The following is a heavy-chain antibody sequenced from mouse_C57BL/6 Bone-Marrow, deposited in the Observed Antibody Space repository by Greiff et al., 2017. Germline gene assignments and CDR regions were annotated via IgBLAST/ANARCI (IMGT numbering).Heavy chain of an antibody. CDR1: GYTFTDYE. Sequence: QVQLQQSGAELVRPGASVTLSCKASGYTFTDYEMHWVKQTPVHGLEWIGAIDPETGGTAYNQKFKGKAILTADKSSSTAYMELRSLTSEDSAVYYCTRKGCLGTSDYWGQGTTLTVSS. D-gene: IGHD3-3*01. V-gene: IGHV1-15*01. J-gene: IGHJ2*01. CDR3: TRKGCLGTSDY. CDR2: IDPETGGT.